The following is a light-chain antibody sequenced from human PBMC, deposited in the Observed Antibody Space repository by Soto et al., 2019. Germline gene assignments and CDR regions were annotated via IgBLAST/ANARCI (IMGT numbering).Light chain of an antibody. CDR1: SSNIGAGHD. Sequence: QSVLTQPPSVSGAPGQRITITCTGSSSNIGAGHDVHWFQQLPGTAPKLLIYGNSDRPSGVPDRFSGSKSGTSASLAITGLQAEDEADYYCQSFDNSLSGFWVFGGRTKLTVL. CDR2: GNS. V-gene: IGLV1-40*01. CDR3: QSFDNSLSGFWV. J-gene: IGLJ3*02.